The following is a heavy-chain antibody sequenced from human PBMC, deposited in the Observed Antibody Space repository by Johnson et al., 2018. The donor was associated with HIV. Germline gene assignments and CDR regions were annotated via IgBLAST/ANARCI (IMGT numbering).Heavy chain of an antibody. V-gene: IGHV3-66*01. CDR1: GFTVSSNY. D-gene: IGHD1-1*01. J-gene: IGHJ3*02. CDR3: ARSFGGTDAFDI. Sequence: VQLVESGGGLVQPGGSLRLSCAASGFTVSSNYMSWVRQPPGKGLEWVSAIGTAGDTYYPGSVQGRFTISRDNSKNSLYLQMNSLRAEDTAVYYCARSFGGTDAFDIWGQGTMVTVSS. CDR2: IGTAGDT.